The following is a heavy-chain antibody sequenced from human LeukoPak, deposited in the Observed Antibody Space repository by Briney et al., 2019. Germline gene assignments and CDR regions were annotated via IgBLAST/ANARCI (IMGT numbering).Heavy chain of an antibody. CDR1: GFTFSIYG. D-gene: IGHD1-26*01. CDR3: ARDMMGATLYFDS. Sequence: GGSLRLSRAASGFTFSIYGMSWVRQAPGKGLEWVSAISDSGGRTYNADSMKGRFTISRDNSKNTLYLQMNSLRVEDTAVYYCARDMMGATLYFDSWGQGTLVTVSS. J-gene: IGHJ4*02. CDR2: ISDSGGRT. V-gene: IGHV3-23*01.